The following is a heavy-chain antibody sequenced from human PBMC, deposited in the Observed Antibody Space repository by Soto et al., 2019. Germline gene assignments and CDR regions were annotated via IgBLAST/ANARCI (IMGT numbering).Heavy chain of an antibody. CDR3: AKDNIPMYSSSRGWHMCAFDI. CDR1: GFTFDDYA. D-gene: IGHD6-13*01. J-gene: IGHJ3*02. Sequence: EVQLVESGGGLVQPGRSLRLSCAASGFTFDDYAMHWVRQAPGKGLEWVAGISWNSGSIGYADSVKGRFTISRDNAKNSLYLQMNSLRAEDTALYYCAKDNIPMYSSSRGWHMCAFDILGQGTMVTVSS. V-gene: IGHV3-9*01. CDR2: ISWNSGSI.